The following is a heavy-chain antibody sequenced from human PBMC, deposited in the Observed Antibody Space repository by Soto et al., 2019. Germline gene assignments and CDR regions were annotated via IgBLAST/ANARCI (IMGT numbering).Heavy chain of an antibody. CDR2: IGVYANT. Sequence: GVSLRLSCAASGFTFSSYDMNWVRQAPGKGLEWVSAIGVYANTYYADSVKGRFTISRDDSRNTVHLQLNSLRVDDTAVYYCAKESTVGSPGDYFDSWGQGTLVTVSS. CDR3: AKESTVGSPGDYFDS. V-gene: IGHV3-23*01. D-gene: IGHD1-26*01. CDR1: GFTFSSYD. J-gene: IGHJ4*02.